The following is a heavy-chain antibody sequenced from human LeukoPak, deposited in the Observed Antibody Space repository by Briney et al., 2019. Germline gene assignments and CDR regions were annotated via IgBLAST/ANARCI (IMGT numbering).Heavy chain of an antibody. J-gene: IGHJ3*02. D-gene: IGHD3-22*01. Sequence: GGSLRLSCAASGFSVSSNYMNWVRQAPRKGLEWVSVMYSGGTTYYADSVKGRFTLSRDKSENTLYLQMNSLRAQDTAVYYCARGGNYYDPSGYYSGQALDIWGQGTMVTVSS. V-gene: IGHV3-53*01. CDR2: MYSGGTT. CDR3: ARGGNYYDPSGYYSGQALDI. CDR1: GFSVSSNY.